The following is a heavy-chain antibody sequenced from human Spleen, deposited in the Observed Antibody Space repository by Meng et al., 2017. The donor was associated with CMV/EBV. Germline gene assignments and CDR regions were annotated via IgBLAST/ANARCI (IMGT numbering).Heavy chain of an antibody. Sequence: ASVKVSCKASGYTFTDYYMHWVRQAPGQGLEWMGWIKPNSGGTNYAQKFQGRVTMTRDTSISTAYMVLSRLVSDDTAVYYCARDGGSTRGMDVWGQGTLVTVSS. V-gene: IGHV1-2*02. J-gene: IGHJ4*02. CDR1: GYTFTDYY. CDR3: ARDGGSTRGMDV. CDR2: IKPNSGGT. D-gene: IGHD2-2*01.